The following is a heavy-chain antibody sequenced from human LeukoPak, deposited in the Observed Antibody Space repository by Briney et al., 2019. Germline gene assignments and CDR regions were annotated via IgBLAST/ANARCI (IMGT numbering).Heavy chain of an antibody. J-gene: IGHJ4*02. CDR2: IKSKTDGGTT. CDR1: GFTFSNAW. Sequence: SGGSLRLSCAASGFTFSNAWMSWVRQAPGKGLEWVGRIKSKTDGGTTDYAAPVKGRFTISRDDSKNTLYLQMNSLKTEDTAVYYCTTLAAVCTNGVCYVSRDYWGQGTLVTVSS. D-gene: IGHD2-8*01. CDR3: TTLAAVCTNGVCYVSRDY. V-gene: IGHV3-15*01.